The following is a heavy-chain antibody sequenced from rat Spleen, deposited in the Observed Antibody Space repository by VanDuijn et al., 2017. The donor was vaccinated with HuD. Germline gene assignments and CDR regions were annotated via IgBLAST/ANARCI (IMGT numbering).Heavy chain of an antibody. V-gene: IGHV2-30*01. D-gene: IGHD1-10*01. J-gene: IGHJ4*01. CDR3: AREGNSGVMDV. CDR2: IWTGGST. Sequence: QVQLKESGPGLVQPSQTLSLTCTVSGFSLTSYNVHWVRQPTGKGLEWMGVIWTGGSTDYNSALKSRLSISRDTSKSQVFLELNSLQAEDVATYYCAREGNSGVMDVWGQGTSVTVSS. CDR1: GFSLTSYN.